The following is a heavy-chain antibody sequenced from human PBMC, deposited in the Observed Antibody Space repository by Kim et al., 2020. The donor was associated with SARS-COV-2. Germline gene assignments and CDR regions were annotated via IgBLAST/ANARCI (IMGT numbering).Heavy chain of an antibody. D-gene: IGHD2-21*01. J-gene: IGHJ4*02. CDR3: AKACGEDGDGGAY. Sequence: GGSLRLSCAASGFTFSGYVMSWVRQRPGKRLEWVSGISANSDSKYYAESVKGRFTVSRDNSKNTVYLQMSELRPDDTAVYSCAKACGEDGDGGAYWGQGTQVTVSA. CDR1: GFTFSGYV. V-gene: IGHV3-23*01. CDR2: ISANSDSK.